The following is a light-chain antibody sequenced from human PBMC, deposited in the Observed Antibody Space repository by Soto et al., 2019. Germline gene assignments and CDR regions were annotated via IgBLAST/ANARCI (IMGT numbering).Light chain of an antibody. Sequence: EIVMSQSPTTLSVSPGESVTLSCRASQSVGSDLAWYQQKPGQAPRLLIYGASTRATGIPARFSGSGSGTEFTLIISSLQSEDFAVYFCQHFNNWPYTFGQGTKVDIK. J-gene: IGKJ2*01. V-gene: IGKV3-15*01. CDR1: QSVGSD. CDR3: QHFNNWPYT. CDR2: GAS.